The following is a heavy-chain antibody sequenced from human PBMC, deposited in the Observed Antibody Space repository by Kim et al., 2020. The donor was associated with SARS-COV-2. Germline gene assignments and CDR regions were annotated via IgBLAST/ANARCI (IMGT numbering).Heavy chain of an antibody. Sequence: YYADSVKGRFTISRDNSKNTLYLQMNSLRAEDTAVYYCAREAYGGLAFDYWGQGTLVTVSS. V-gene: IGHV3-53*01. CDR3: AREAYGGLAFDY. D-gene: IGHD3-10*01. J-gene: IGHJ4*02.